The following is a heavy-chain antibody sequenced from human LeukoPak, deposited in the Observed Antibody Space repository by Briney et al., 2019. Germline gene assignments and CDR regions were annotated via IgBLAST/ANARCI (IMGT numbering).Heavy chain of an antibody. Sequence: ETLSLTCTVSSDSIFTSNWWSWVRQAPGKGLEWVSIIYSDGSTYYADSVKGRFTISRDNAKNSLYLQMNSLRAEDTAVYYCARGNNRCSSTSCYRLFDYWGQGTLVTVSS. V-gene: IGHV3-66*01. D-gene: IGHD2-2*01. J-gene: IGHJ4*02. CDR1: SDSIFTSNW. CDR2: IYSDGST. CDR3: ARGNNRCSSTSCYRLFDY.